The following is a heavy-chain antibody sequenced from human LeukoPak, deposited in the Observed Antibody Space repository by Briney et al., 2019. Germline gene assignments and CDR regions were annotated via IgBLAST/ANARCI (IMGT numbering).Heavy chain of an antibody. CDR1: DGSINSYY. Sequence: SETLSLTCSVSDGSINSYYWNWIRRPPGKGLEWIGYVYYSGSTNYNPSLKSRVTISVDTSKNQFSLKLRSVTAADTAVYYCVREAATDYYDSSGYYRQTEVFDAWGQGTMVTVSS. CDR3: VREAATDYYDSSGYYRQTEVFDA. V-gene: IGHV4-59*01. J-gene: IGHJ3*01. D-gene: IGHD3-22*01. CDR2: VYYSGST.